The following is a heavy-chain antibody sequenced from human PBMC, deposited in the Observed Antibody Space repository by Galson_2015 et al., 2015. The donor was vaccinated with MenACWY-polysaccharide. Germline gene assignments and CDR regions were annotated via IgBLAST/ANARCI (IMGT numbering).Heavy chain of an antibody. J-gene: IGHJ6*02. Sequence: SLRLSCAASGFTSSSYEMNWVRQAPGKGLEWVSYISSSGSTKWYVDSVRGRFTISRDNAKNSLYLQMNSLRAEDTAVYYCSRDPRGMDVWGQGTTVSVS. CDR3: SRDPRGMDV. CDR1: GFTSSSYE. V-gene: IGHV3-48*03. CDR2: ISSSGSTK.